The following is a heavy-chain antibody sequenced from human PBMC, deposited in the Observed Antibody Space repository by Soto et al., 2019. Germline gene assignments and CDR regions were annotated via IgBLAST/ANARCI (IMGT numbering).Heavy chain of an antibody. J-gene: IGHJ4*02. CDR3: AKDPSYDTSGPTAY. Sequence: GGSLRLSCAASGFTFSSYAMSWVRQAPGKGLEWVSGISGSGDSTYYADSVKGRFTISRDNSKNTLYLQMNSLRAEDTAVYYCAKDPSYDTSGPTAYWGQGTLVTVSS. V-gene: IGHV3-23*01. D-gene: IGHD3-22*01. CDR2: ISGSGDST. CDR1: GFTFSSYA.